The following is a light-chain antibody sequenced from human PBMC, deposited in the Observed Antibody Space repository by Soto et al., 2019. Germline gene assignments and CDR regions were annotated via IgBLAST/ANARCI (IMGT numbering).Light chain of an antibody. CDR1: QSVSNN. Sequence: EIVMTQSPVTLSVSPGERVTLSCRASQSVSNNLAWYQQKSGQAPRLLIYAASTRVTGIPARFSGSGSGTEVTLTINSLQSDNFAIYYCQQDNNWPPVNFGQGTRLDIK. CDR3: QQDNNWPPVN. CDR2: AAS. V-gene: IGKV3-15*01. J-gene: IGKJ5*01.